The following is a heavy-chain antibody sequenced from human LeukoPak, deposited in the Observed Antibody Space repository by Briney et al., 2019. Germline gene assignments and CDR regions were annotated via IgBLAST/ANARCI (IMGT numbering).Heavy chain of an antibody. CDR3: ARIGYGDYSDY. CDR2: INHSGST. J-gene: IGHJ4*02. CDR1: GGSFSGYY. V-gene: IGHV4-34*01. Sequence: SETLSLTCAVYGGSFSGYYWSWIRQPPGKGLGWIGEINHSGSTNYNPSLKSRVTISVDTSKNQFSLKLSSVTAADTAVYYCARIGYGDYSDYWGQGTLVTVSS. D-gene: IGHD4-17*01.